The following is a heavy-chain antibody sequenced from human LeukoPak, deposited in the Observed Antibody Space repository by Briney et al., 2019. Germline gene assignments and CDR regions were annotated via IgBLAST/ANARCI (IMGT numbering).Heavy chain of an antibody. Sequence: GGSLRLSCAASGSTISAYAMSWVRQAPGKGLEWVSAISGSGGSTYYADSVKGRFTISRDNSKNTLYLQMNSLRAEDTAVYYCAKDPTQVVDTAMVWGVGYWGQGTLVTVSS. D-gene: IGHD5-18*01. CDR3: AKDPTQVVDTAMVWGVGY. CDR2: ISGSGGST. CDR1: GSTISAYA. J-gene: IGHJ4*02. V-gene: IGHV3-23*01.